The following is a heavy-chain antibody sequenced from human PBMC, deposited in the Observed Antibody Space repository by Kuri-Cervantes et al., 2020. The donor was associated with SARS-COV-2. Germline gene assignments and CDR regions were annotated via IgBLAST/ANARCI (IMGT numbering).Heavy chain of an antibody. V-gene: IGHV4-59*12. CDR3: ARDPRYLARGGGFDY. D-gene: IGHD1-14*01. CDR2: IYYSGST. Sequence: GSLRLSCTVSGGSISSYYWSWIRQPPGKGLEWIGYIYYSGSTNYNPSLKSRVTISVDTSKNQFSLKLSSVTAADTAVYYCARDPRYLARGGGFDYWGQGTLVTVSS. J-gene: IGHJ4*02. CDR1: GGSISSYY.